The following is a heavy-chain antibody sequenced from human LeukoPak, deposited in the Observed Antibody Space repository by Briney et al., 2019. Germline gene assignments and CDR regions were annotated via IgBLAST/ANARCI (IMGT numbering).Heavy chain of an antibody. J-gene: IGHJ5*01. Sequence: SETLSLTCTASGGSISSYYWSWIRQPPGKGLEWIGYIYYSGNTNYNPSLKSRVTISVDTSRNQFSLKVNSVTAADTAVYYCARAIVGATTYWFDSWGQGTQVTVSS. CDR1: GGSISSYY. D-gene: IGHD1-26*01. CDR2: IYYSGNT. V-gene: IGHV4-59*01. CDR3: ARAIVGATTYWFDS.